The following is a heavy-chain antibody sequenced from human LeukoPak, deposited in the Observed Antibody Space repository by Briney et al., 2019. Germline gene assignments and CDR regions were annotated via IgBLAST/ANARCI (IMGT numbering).Heavy chain of an antibody. CDR2: IIPIFGTA. V-gene: IGHV1-69*13. CDR1: GGTFSSYA. D-gene: IGHD6-19*01. CDR3: ARDHSSGLYYFDY. J-gene: IGHJ4*02. Sequence: GASVKVSCKASGGTFSSYAISWVRQAPGQGLEWMGGIIPIFGTANHAQKFQGRVTITADESTSTAYMELSSLRSEDTAVYYCARDHSSGLYYFDYWGQGTLVTVSS.